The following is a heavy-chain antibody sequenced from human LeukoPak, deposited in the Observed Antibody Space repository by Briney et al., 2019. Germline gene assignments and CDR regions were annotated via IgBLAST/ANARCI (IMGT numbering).Heavy chain of an antibody. J-gene: IGHJ3*02. D-gene: IGHD3-22*01. Sequence: PSGTLSLTCAVSGGSISSSNWWSWVRQPPGKGLEWIGEMYPSGSTNYNPSLKSRVTISIDKSKNQFSLKLTSVTAADTAVYYCATSRSITMIVVVDAFDIWGQGTMVTVSS. CDR2: MYPSGST. CDR1: GGSISSSNW. CDR3: ATSRSITMIVVVDAFDI. V-gene: IGHV4-4*02.